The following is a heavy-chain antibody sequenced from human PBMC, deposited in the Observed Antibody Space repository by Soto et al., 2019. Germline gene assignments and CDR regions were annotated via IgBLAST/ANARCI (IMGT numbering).Heavy chain of an antibody. Sequence: SVKVSCKASGGTFSSHAISWVRQAPGQGLEWMGGIIPIFGTANYAQKFQGRVTITADKSTSTAYMELSSLRSEDTAVYYCASGQQQLVLFYYYYGMDVWGQGTTVTVSS. CDR1: GGTFSSHA. J-gene: IGHJ6*02. D-gene: IGHD6-13*01. V-gene: IGHV1-69*06. CDR3: ASGQQQLVLFYYYYGMDV. CDR2: IIPIFGTA.